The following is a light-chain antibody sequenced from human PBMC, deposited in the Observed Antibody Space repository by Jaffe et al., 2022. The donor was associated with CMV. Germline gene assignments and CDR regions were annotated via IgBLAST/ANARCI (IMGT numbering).Light chain of an antibody. CDR1: QGISSH. J-gene: IGKJ2*01. CDR3: QQLNSYPHT. Sequence: DIQLTQSPSFLSASVGDRVTITCRASQGISSHLAWYQQKPGKAPNLLIYAASTLQSGVPSRFSGRGSGTEFTLTISSLQPEDFATYYCQQLNSYPHTFGQGTKLEI. V-gene: IGKV1-9*01. CDR2: AAS.